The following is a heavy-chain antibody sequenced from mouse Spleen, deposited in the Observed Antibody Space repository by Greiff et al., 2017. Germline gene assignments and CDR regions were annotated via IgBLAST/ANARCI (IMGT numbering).Heavy chain of an antibody. CDR2: ISSGGSYT. J-gene: IGHJ2*01. Sequence: EVKLVESGGGLVKPGGSLKLSCAASGFTFSSYAMSWVRQTPEKRLEWVATISSGGSYTYYPDSVKGRFTISRDNAKNTLYLQMSSLRSEDTAMYYCARHWTGFDYWGQGTTLTVSS. D-gene: IGHD4-1*01. V-gene: IGHV5-9-3*01. CDR3: ARHWTGFDY. CDR1: GFTFSSYA.